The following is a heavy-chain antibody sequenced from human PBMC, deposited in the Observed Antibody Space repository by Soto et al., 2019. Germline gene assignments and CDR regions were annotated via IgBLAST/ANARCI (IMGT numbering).Heavy chain of an antibody. Sequence: GGSLRLSCAASGFTISSYAMSWVRQAPGKGLEWVSAISGSGGSTYYADSVKGRFTISRDNSKNTLYLQMNSLRAEDTAVYYCAKMLPITMVRGVITGFDPWGQGTLVPVSS. J-gene: IGHJ5*02. CDR1: GFTISSYA. CDR2: ISGSGGST. V-gene: IGHV3-23*01. CDR3: AKMLPITMVRGVITGFDP. D-gene: IGHD3-10*01.